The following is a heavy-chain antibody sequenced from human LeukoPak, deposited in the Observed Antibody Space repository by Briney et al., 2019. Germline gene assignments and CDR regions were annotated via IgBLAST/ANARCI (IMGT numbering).Heavy chain of an antibody. V-gene: IGHV3-7*01. Sequence: GGSLRLSCAASEFTFSNYWMSWVRQAPGKGLERVAHTNQDGSKNYYVDSVRGRFTISRDNAKNSLYLQMNSLRAEDAAVYYCATTVAGYPDDYFDYWGQGTLVTVSS. CDR2: TNQDGSKN. CDR3: ATTVAGYPDDYFDY. CDR1: EFTFSNYW. D-gene: IGHD6-19*01. J-gene: IGHJ4*02.